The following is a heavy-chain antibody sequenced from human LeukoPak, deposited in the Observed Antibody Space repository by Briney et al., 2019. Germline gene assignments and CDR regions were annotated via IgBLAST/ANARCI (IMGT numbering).Heavy chain of an antibody. CDR3: ARDRGSGSYYFDY. Sequence: SETLSLTCTVSGGSSSSFYCSWIRQHPRKGLELHGYIYYSGSTNYNPSLKSRVTISVDTSKNQFSLKLSSVTAADTAVYYCARDRGSGSYYFDYWGQGTLVTVSS. CDR1: GGSSSSFY. J-gene: IGHJ4*02. CDR2: IYYSGST. D-gene: IGHD3-10*01. V-gene: IGHV4-59*01.